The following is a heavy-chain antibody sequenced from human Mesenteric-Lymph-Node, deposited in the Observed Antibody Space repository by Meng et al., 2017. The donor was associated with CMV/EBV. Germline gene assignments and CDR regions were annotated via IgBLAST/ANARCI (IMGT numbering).Heavy chain of an antibody. CDR2: INPNSGGT. J-gene: IGHJ6*02. CDR3: ASYGSGYYYYGMDV. Sequence: ASVKVSCKASGYTFTSYDINWVRQATGQGLEWMGWINPNSGGTNYAQKFQGRVTMTRDTSISTAYMELSRLRSDDTAVYYCASYGSGYYYYGMDVWGQGTTVTVSS. D-gene: IGHD2-15*01. V-gene: IGHV1-2*02. CDR1: GYTFTSYD.